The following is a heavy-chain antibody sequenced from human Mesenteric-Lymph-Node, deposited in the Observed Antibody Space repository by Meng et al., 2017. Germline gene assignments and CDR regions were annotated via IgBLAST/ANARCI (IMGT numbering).Heavy chain of an antibody. CDR3: VSCDGLAVPGGVS. Sequence: GESLKISCTTSGFTFSSHALSWVRQPPGKGLEWVSVIRISGPYYADSVKGRFTISRDNSKNTLYLQMNSLRAEDTAVYYCVSCDGLAVPGGVSWGQGTLVTVSS. CDR1: GFTFSSHA. D-gene: IGHD6-19*01. J-gene: IGHJ5*02. V-gene: IGHV3-23*01. CDR2: IRISGP.